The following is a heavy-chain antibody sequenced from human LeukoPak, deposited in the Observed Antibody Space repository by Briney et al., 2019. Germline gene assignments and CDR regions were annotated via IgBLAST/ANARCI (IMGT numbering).Heavy chain of an antibody. CDR1: GYTFTDYP. CDR2: INTKGGGT. J-gene: IGHJ5*02. CDR3: VRNAYCSTSCYILSAWYDP. D-gene: IGHD2-2*02. V-gene: IGHV1-2*02. Sequence: ASVKVSCKASGYTFTDYPIHWVRQAPGQGLEWMGWINTKGGGTTYTQKFQGRVTMTRDTSINTAYMEVSRLTSDDTAVYYCVRNAYCSTSCYILSAWYDPWGQGTLVTVSS.